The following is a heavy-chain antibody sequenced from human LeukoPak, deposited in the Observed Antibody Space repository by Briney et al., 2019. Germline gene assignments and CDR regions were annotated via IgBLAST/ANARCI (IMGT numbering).Heavy chain of an antibody. Sequence: PGGSLRLSCEASGFIFSSYGFHWVRQAPGKGLEWVTLISYDGRNQYYGQSVKGRFTISRDNAKNSLYLQMNSLRAEDTAVFYCARGGMVRRVMGAFDIWGQGTLVTVSS. CDR2: ISYDGRNQ. V-gene: IGHV3-30*03. CDR3: ARGGMVRRVMGAFDI. CDR1: GFIFSSYG. J-gene: IGHJ3*02. D-gene: IGHD3-10*01.